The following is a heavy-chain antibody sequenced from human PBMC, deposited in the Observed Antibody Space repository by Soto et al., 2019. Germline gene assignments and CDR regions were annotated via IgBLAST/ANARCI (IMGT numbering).Heavy chain of an antibody. CDR1: GFTFSSYG. CDR2: IWYDGSNK. Sequence: GGSLRLSCAASGFTFSSYGMHWVRQAPGKGLEWVAVIWYDGSNKYYADSVKGRFTISRDNSKNTLYLQMNSLRAEDTAVYYCARGSGWRKYSGSYLYYYGMDVWGQGTTVTVSS. D-gene: IGHD1-26*01. CDR3: ARGSGWRKYSGSYLYYYGMDV. V-gene: IGHV3-33*01. J-gene: IGHJ6*02.